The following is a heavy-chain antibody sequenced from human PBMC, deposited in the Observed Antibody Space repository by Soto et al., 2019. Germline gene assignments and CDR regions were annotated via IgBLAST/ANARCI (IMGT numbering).Heavy chain of an antibody. CDR3: ACIFSGGYGYGFYYYGMDV. D-gene: IGHD5-18*01. J-gene: IGHJ6*02. CDR1: VGSISSSSYY. V-gene: IGHV4-39*01. Sequence: SETLSLTCTVSVGSISSSSYYWGWIRQPPGKGLEWIGSIYYSGSTYYNPSLKSRVTISVDTSKNQFSLTLSSVTAADTAVYYCACIFSGGYGYGFYYYGMDVWGQGTTVT. CDR2: IYYSGST.